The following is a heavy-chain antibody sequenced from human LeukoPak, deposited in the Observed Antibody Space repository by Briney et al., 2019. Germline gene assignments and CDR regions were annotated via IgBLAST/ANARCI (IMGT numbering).Heavy chain of an antibody. Sequence: SVKVSCKASGGTFSSYAISWVRQAPGQGLEWMGRIIPLLGIANYAQKFQGRVTITADKSTSTAYMELSSLRSEDTAVYYCARGGARGGLWFGELLEYYFDYWGQGTLVTVSS. D-gene: IGHD3-10*01. CDR3: ARGGARGGLWFGELLEYYFDY. V-gene: IGHV1-69*04. CDR1: GGTFSSYA. CDR2: IIPLLGIA. J-gene: IGHJ4*02.